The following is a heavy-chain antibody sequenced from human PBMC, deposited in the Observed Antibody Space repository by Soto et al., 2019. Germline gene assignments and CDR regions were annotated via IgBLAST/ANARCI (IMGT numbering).Heavy chain of an antibody. CDR3: AXXXRXXXPLGAFDI. Sequence: QVQLQESGPGLVKPSQTLSLTCTVSGNSIATGAXYWSWIRQHPGKGLEWIGYISYSGTTYYNPSLKSRFTISVDTSKNQFSLILTAVTAADTAVYXCAXXXRXXXPLGAFDIWGPGTKVTVSS. CDR1: GNSIATGAXY. V-gene: IGHV4-31*03. J-gene: IGHJ3*02. CDR2: ISYSGTT. D-gene: IGHD3-10*01.